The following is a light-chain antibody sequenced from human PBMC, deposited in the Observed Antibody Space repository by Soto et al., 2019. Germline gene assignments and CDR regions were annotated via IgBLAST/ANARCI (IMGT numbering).Light chain of an antibody. J-gene: IGLJ2*01. CDR3: QSYDSSLSGVV. CDR2: GNS. CDR1: SSNIGAVED. Sequence: QSVLTQPPSVSGAPGQRVTISCTGSSSNIGAVEDVHWYQQLPGTAPKLLLYGNSNRPSGVPDRFSGSKSGTSASLAITGLQAEDEADYYCQSYDSSLSGVVFGGGTKLTVL. V-gene: IGLV1-40*01.